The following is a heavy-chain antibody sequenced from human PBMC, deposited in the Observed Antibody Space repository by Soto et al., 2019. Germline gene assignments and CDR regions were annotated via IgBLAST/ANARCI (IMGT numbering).Heavy chain of an antibody. CDR2: IIPLFGTT. CDR3: ARDGGGATFDY. Sequence: QVQLVQSGAEVRNPGSSVKVSCEASGGTFSSYALNWMRQAPGQGLEWMGGIIPLFGTTPYAEKFQGRVTITADESTRTAFLELSSLTAEDTAMYYCARDGGGATFDYWGQGTLVTVSS. J-gene: IGHJ4*02. CDR1: GGTFSSYA. V-gene: IGHV1-69*12. D-gene: IGHD1-26*01.